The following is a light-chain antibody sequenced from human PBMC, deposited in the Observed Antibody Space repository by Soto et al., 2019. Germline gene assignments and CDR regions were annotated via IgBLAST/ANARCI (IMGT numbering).Light chain of an antibody. CDR2: EDT. Sequence: QSVLTQPASVSGSPGQSITISCTGISSDVGSFNRVSWYQHHPGKAPKLMIYEDTKRPSGVSNRFSGSMSHNTASLTISGLQAEDEDDYYCCSYAGSRTWVFGGGTKVTVL. J-gene: IGLJ3*02. CDR3: CSYAGSRTWV. CDR1: SSDVGSFNR. V-gene: IGLV2-23*01.